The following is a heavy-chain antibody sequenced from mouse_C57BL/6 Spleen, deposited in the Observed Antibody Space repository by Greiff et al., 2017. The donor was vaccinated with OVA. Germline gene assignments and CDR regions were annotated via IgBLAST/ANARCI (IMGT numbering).Heavy chain of an antibody. V-gene: IGHV1-80*01. D-gene: IGHD1-1*01. CDR1: GYAFSSYW. CDR3: AREAYYGSLFDY. CDR2: IYPGDGDT. Sequence: QVQLQQSGAELVKPGASVKISCKASGYAFSSYWMNWVKQRPGKGLEWIGQIYPGDGDTNYNGKFKGKATLTADKSSSTAYMQLSSLTSEDSAVYVCAREAYYGSLFDYWGQGTTLTVSS. J-gene: IGHJ2*01.